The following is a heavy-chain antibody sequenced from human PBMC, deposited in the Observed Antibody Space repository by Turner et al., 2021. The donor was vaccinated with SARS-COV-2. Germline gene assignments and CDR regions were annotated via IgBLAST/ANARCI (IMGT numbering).Heavy chain of an antibody. D-gene: IGHD2-21*02. J-gene: IGHJ4*02. CDR1: GGSFSGYY. CDR3: SRGDDSRKSGLL. Sequence: QVHLQQWGAGLLKPSETLSLTCAVYGGSFSGYYWTWIRQPPGKVLEWIGEIHPSGSTYYNPSLKSRVTISQDTSKSQFSLNLSSVTAADTAVYHCSRGDDSRKSGLLWGQGTLVTVSS. V-gene: IGHV4-34*01. CDR2: IHPSGST.